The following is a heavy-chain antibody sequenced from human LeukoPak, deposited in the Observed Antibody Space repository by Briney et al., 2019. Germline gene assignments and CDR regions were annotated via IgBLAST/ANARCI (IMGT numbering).Heavy chain of an antibody. CDR1: GGSINSYY. CDR3: ARQPSGTAAFDI. Sequence: SETLSLTCAVSGGSINSYYWSWIRQPPGQGLEWIAYIYSSGDSNYSPPFKSRVTISVDTSKNQFSLKLTSVAAADTAIYYCARQPSGTAAFDIWGQGTMVIVSS. CDR2: IYSSGDS. V-gene: IGHV4-59*08. D-gene: IGHD1/OR15-1a*01. J-gene: IGHJ3*02.